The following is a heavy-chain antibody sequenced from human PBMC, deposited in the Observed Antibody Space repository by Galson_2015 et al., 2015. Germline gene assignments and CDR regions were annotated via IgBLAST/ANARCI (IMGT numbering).Heavy chain of an antibody. Sequence: SLRLSCAASGFTFSSYAMHWVRQAPGKGLEWVALISYDGINKYYVDSVKGRFTVSRDNSKNTLYLQMNSLRPEDTALYYCARGGRLTTVTIGSHTQRAGGDYWGQGTLVTVSS. CDR1: GFTFSSYA. V-gene: IGHV3-30*01. CDR2: ISYDGINK. D-gene: IGHD4-17*01. CDR3: ARGGRLTTVTIGSHTQRAGGDY. J-gene: IGHJ4*02.